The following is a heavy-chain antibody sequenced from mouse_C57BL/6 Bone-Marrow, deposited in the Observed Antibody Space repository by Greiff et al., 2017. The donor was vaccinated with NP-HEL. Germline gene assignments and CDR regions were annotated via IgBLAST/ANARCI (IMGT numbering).Heavy chain of an antibody. CDR2: IHPNSGST. V-gene: IGHV1-64*01. Sequence: QVHVKQPGAELVKPGASVKLSCKASGYTFTSYWMHWVKQRPGQGLEWIGMIHPNSGSTNYNEKFKSKATLTVDKSSSTAYMQLSSLTSEDSAVYYCADYYGSSPEDFDVWGTGTTVTVSS. D-gene: IGHD1-1*01. J-gene: IGHJ1*03. CDR3: ADYYGSSPEDFDV. CDR1: GYTFTSYW.